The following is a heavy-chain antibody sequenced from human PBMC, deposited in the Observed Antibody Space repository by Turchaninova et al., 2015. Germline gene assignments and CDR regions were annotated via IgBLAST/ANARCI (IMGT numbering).Heavy chain of an antibody. CDR2: ITYDGSNK. J-gene: IGHJ6*02. CDR1: GFTFRRHG. Sequence: QVQLVESGGGVVQPGRSLRLSCAASGFTFRRHGMHWVRQAPGKGLEWVAVITYDGSNKYYADSVKGRFTISRDNSKNTLYLQMNSLRAEDTAVYYCAKDLGFDWLNYYYGMDVWGQGTTVTVSS. V-gene: IGHV3-30*18. CDR3: AKDLGFDWLNYYYGMDV. D-gene: IGHD3-9*01.